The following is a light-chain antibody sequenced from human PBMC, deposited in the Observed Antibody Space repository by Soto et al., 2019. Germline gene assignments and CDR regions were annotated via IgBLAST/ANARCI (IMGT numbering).Light chain of an antibody. V-gene: IGKV3-15*01. J-gene: IGKJ5*01. Sequence: EIVMTQSPATLSVSPGERVTLSCRASQSVSNNLAWYQQKPGQAPRLLIYGASTRATGVPARFSGSGSGTEFPLPIDSLQSEDFAVYYCQQSSDWPPITFGQGTRLEIK. CDR1: QSVSNN. CDR3: QQSSDWPPIT. CDR2: GAS.